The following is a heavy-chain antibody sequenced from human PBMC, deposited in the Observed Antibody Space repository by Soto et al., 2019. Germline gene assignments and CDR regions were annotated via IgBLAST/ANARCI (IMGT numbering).Heavy chain of an antibody. J-gene: IGHJ6*03. D-gene: IGHD6-6*01. CDR1: GFTFRNYA. CDR3: AKDPTLLYFQYNYMDV. V-gene: IGHV3-23*01. Sequence: EVQLLESGGGLVQPGGSLRLSCAASGFTFRNYAMTWVRQAPGKGLELVSVISGGGDVTYYVESVKGRFSISRNNSKNTLYLQMNSLRAEDTAVYYCAKDPTLLYFQYNYMDVWGKGTTVTVS. CDR2: ISGGGDVT.